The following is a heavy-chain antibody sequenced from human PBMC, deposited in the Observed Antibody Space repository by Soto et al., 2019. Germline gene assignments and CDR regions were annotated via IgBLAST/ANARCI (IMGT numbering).Heavy chain of an antibody. V-gene: IGHV3-30*18. CDR3: AKDRVSRGWELLG. Sequence: QVQLVESGGGVVQPGRSLRLSCAASGFTFSSYGMHWVRQAPGKGLEWVAVISYDGSNKYYADSVKGRFTISRDNSKNTLYLQMNSLRAEDTAVYYCAKDRVSRGWELLGWGQGTLVTVSS. J-gene: IGHJ4*02. D-gene: IGHD1-26*01. CDR1: GFTFSSYG. CDR2: ISYDGSNK.